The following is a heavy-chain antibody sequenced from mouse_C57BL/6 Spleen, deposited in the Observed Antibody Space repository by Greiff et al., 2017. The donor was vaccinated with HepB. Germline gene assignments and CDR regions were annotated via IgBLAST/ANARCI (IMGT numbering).Heavy chain of an antibody. CDR2: IRLKSDNYAT. D-gene: IGHD1-1*01. CDR1: GFTFSNYW. CDR3: TGGTTGGYYFDY. Sequence: VQLKESGGGLVQPGGSMKLSCVASGFTFSNYWMNWVRQSPEKGLEWVAQIRLKSDNYATHYAESVKGRFTISRDDSKSSVYLQMNNLRAEDTGIYYCTGGTTGGYYFDYGGQGTTLTVSS. V-gene: IGHV6-3*01. J-gene: IGHJ2*01.